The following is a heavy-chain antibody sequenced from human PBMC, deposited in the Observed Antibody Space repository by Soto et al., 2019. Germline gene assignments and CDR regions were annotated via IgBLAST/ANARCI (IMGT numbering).Heavy chain of an antibody. CDR2: ISAHNGNP. CDR3: ARGRYGDY. V-gene: IGHV1-18*01. CDR1: GYTFTSYG. Sequence: QVHLVQSGAEVKKPGASVKVSCKGSGYTFTSYGITWVRQAPGQGLEWMGGISAHNGNPDYAQKLQGRVTVTRDTSTSTAYMELRSLRSDDTAVYYCARGRYGDYWGQGALVTVSS. D-gene: IGHD1-1*01. J-gene: IGHJ4*02.